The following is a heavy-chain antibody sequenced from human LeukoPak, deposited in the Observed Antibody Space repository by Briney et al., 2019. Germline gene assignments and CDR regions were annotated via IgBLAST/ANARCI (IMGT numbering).Heavy chain of an antibody. J-gene: IGHJ4*02. CDR1: GYSISSGYY. CDR3: AREADRTNGVCPFDY. D-gene: IGHD2-8*01. V-gene: IGHV4-38-2*02. Sequence: SETLSLTCTVSGYSISSGYYWGWIRQPPGEGLEWIGSIYHSGSTYYNPSLKSRVTISVDTSKNQFSLKLSSVTAADTAVYYCAREADRTNGVCPFDYWGKGTLVTVSS. CDR2: IYHSGST.